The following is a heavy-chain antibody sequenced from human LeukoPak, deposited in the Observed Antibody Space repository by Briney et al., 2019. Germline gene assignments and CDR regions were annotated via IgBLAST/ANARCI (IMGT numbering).Heavy chain of an antibody. D-gene: IGHD2-2*01. CDR3: AREGCSSTSCYAAFDY. CDR1: GYTFTGYY. CDR2: INPNSGGA. J-gene: IGHJ4*02. V-gene: IGHV1-2*02. Sequence: ASVKVSCKASGYTFTGYYMHWVRQAPGQGLEWMGWINPNSGGANYAQKFQGRVTMTRDTSISTAYMELSRLRSDDTAVYYCAREGCSSTSCYAAFDYWGQGTLVTVSS.